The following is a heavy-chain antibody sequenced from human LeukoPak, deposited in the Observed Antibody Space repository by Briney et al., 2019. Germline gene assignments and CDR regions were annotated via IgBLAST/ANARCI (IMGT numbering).Heavy chain of an antibody. D-gene: IGHD1-26*01. CDR3: AKDFVPRGGSYFPGFDY. CDR2: IYGGGST. V-gene: IGHV3-23*03. Sequence: GGSLRLSCAASGFTFSSYNMNWVRQAPGKGLEWVSVIYGGGSTYYADSVKGRFTISRDNSKNTLYLQMNSLRTEDTAVYYCAKDFVPRGGSYFPGFDYWGQGALVIVSS. CDR1: GFTFSSYN. J-gene: IGHJ4*02.